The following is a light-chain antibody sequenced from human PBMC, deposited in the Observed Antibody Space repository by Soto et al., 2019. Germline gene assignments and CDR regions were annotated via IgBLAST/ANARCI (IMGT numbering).Light chain of an antibody. J-gene: IGLJ3*02. CDR1: SSNIGASYH. V-gene: IGLV1-40*01. CDR3: QSYDSSLSGSV. CDR2: GNS. Sequence: QSVLTQPPSVSGAPGQRVTISCTGTSSNIGASYHVHWYQQLPGTAPKLLIYGNSNRPSGFPDRFAGSKSGTSASLAITGLQAEDEADYYCQSYDSSLSGSVFGGGTKLTVL.